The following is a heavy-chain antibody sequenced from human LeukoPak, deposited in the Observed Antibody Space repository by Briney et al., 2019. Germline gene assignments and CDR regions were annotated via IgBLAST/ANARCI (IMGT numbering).Heavy chain of an antibody. Sequence: GGSLRLSCAASGFTFSSYWMHWVRQAPGKGLVWVSHINSDGSSTTYADSVKGRFTISRDNAKNTLYLQMNSLRAEDTAVYYCAREGAITMVRGVPDYWGQGTLVTVSS. V-gene: IGHV3-74*01. J-gene: IGHJ4*02. CDR3: AREGAITMVRGVPDY. CDR1: GFTFSSYW. CDR2: INSDGSST. D-gene: IGHD3-10*01.